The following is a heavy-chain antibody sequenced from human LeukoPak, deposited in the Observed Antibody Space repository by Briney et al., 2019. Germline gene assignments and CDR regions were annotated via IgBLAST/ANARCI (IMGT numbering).Heavy chain of an antibody. Sequence: GGSLRLSCAASGFTFGSYAMSWVRQAPGKGLEWVSAISGSDGSTYYADSVKGRFTISRDNSKNTLYLQMNSLRAEDTAVYYCAGTRWLFDYWGQGTLVTVSS. V-gene: IGHV3-23*01. CDR3: AGTRWLFDY. CDR2: ISGSDGST. D-gene: IGHD5-12*01. CDR1: GFTFGSYA. J-gene: IGHJ4*02.